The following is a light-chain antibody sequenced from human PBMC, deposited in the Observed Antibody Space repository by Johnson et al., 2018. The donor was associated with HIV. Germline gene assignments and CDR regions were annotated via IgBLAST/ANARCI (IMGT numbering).Light chain of an antibody. CDR3: GHWDSSLIVDV. CDR1: SSNIGNNY. V-gene: IGLV1-51*01. CDR2: DNN. J-gene: IGLJ1*01. Sequence: QSVLTQPPSVSAAPGQKVAISCSGSSSNIGNNYVSWYQQVPGTAPKLLISDNNKRPSGIPGRFPGSKSGPSATLGITVLHTGAGADYSYGHWDSSLIVDVSGTGTKVTVL.